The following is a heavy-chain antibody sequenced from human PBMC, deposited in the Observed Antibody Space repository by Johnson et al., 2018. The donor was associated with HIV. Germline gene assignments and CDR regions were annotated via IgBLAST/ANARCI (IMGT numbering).Heavy chain of an antibody. J-gene: IGHJ3*02. CDR1: GFTFSNYG. V-gene: IGHV3-33*08. CDR2: IRYDGSNK. CDR3: AREALDAFDI. Sequence: QMQLVESGGGVVQPGRSLRLSCAASGFTFSNYGMYWVHQAPGKGLEWVAFIRYDGSNKYYADSVKGRFTISRDNSKNTLYLQMNSLRAEDTAVYYCAREALDAFDIWGQGTMGTVSS.